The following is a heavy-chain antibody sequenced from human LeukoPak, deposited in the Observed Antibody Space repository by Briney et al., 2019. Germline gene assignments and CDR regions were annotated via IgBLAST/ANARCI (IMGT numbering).Heavy chain of an antibody. V-gene: IGHV6-1*01. Sequence: SQTLSLTCALSCQTVSSNSASCNWIRQSPSRGLEWLGRTYYRSKWSNDYAVSVKSRITINPDTSKNQFSLQLSPETTDGLTVSNCTREGGGRYTNWFFDLWGRGTLVTVSS. CDR2: TYYRSKWSN. CDR1: CQTVSSNSAS. J-gene: IGHJ2*01. D-gene: IGHD1-26*01. CDR3: TREGGGRYTNWFFDL.